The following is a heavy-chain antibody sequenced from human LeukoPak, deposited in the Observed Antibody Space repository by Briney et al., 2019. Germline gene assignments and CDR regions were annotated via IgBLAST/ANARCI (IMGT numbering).Heavy chain of an antibody. V-gene: IGHV4-34*01. CDR1: GGSFSGYY. Sequence: SETLSLTCAVYGGSFSGYYWSWIRQTPGKGLEWIGEINHSGSTNYNPSLKSRVTISVDTSKNQFSLKLSSVTAADTAVYYCARGGKGSGSYYNGGDNWFDPWGQGTLVTVSS. CDR3: ARGGKGSGSYYNGGDNWFDP. CDR2: INHSGST. D-gene: IGHD3-10*01. J-gene: IGHJ5*02.